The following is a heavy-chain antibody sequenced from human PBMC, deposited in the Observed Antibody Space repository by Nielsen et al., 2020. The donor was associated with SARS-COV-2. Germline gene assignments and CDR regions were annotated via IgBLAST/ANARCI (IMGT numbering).Heavy chain of an antibody. CDR3: ARNRRLEYSSSSGWFDP. CDR1: GGSISSNNW. V-gene: IGHV4-4*02. D-gene: IGHD6-6*01. CDR2: IYHRGST. Sequence: SETLSLTCAVSGGSISSNNWWSWVRQPPGKGLEWIGEIYHRGSTNYSPSLKTRVTISVDKSKNQFSLELRSVTAADTAVYYCARNRRLEYSSSSGWFDPWGQGTLVTVSS. J-gene: IGHJ5*02.